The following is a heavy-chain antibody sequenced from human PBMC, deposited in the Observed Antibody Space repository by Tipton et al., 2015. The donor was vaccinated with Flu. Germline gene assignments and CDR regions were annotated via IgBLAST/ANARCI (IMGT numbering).Heavy chain of an antibody. CDR3: ARQIGGGDCY. CDR2: IKQDGSVK. V-gene: IGHV3-7*03. J-gene: IGHJ4*02. Sequence: SLRLSYAASGFTFSSYWMTWVRQAPGKGLEWVANIKQDGSVKYYVDSVKGRFTISRDNAKNSLYLQMNSLRAEDTAVYYCARQIGGGDCYWGQGTLVTVSS. CDR1: GFTFSSYW. D-gene: IGHD2-21*01.